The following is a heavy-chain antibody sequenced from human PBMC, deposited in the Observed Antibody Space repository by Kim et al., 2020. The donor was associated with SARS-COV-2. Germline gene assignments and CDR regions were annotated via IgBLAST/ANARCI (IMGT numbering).Heavy chain of an antibody. CDR1: GYTFTSYA. J-gene: IGHJ6*02. D-gene: IGHD3-10*01. V-gene: IGHV7-4-1*02. CDR2: INTNTGNP. Sequence: ASVKVSCKASGYTFTSYAMNWVRQAPGQGLEWMGWINTNTGNPTYAQGFTGRFVFSLDTSVSTAYLQISSLKAEDTAVYYCARGSPTNYYYGMDVWGQGTTVTVSS. CDR3: ARGSPTNYYYGMDV.